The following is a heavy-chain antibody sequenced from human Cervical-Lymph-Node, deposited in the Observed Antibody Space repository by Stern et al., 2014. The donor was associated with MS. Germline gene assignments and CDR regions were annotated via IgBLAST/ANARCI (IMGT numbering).Heavy chain of an antibody. Sequence: QVQLVQSGAEVKKPGSSVRVSCKASGGMFGRSRINWVRQAPGEGLEWMGGVLPSIGSANYAQKFQDRLTMTADESTSTAYMELSSLRSEDTAAYYCARDTLIGDADFVVLDPWGQGTLVTVS. J-gene: IGHJ5*02. CDR3: ARDTLIGDADFVVLDP. CDR2: VLPSIGSA. V-gene: IGHV1-69*01. CDR1: GGMFGRSR. D-gene: IGHD4-17*01.